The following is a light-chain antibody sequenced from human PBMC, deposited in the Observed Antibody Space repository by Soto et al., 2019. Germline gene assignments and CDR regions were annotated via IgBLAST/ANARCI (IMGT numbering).Light chain of an antibody. CDR2: DAS. CDR1: QSVTSNY. Sequence: EIVLTQSPGTLSLSPGERATLSCRASQSVTSNYLAWYQQKPGQAPRLLIYDASYRATGISDRFSGSASGTDFTLTISRLEPEDFAVYYCQQYGRSPPITFGLGTRLEIK. CDR3: QQYGRSPPIT. J-gene: IGKJ5*01. V-gene: IGKV3-20*01.